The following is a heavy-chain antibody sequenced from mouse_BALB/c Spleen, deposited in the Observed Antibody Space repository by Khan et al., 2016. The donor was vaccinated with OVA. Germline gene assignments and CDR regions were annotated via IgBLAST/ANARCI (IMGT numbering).Heavy chain of an antibody. J-gene: IGHJ3*01. CDR1: GFTFSNYA. CDR2: ISSGGTT. V-gene: IGHV5-6-5*01. Sequence: VQLKESGGDLVKPGGSLKLSCAASGFTFSNYAMSWVRQTPEKRLEWVASISSGGTTYFPDSVKAQFTISSDNGRNILYLQMSSLSSEDTAMDYCARDYWFTYWGQGTLVTVSA. CDR3: ARDYWFTY.